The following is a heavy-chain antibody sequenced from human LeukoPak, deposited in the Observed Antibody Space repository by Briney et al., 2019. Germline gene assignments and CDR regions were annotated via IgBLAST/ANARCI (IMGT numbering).Heavy chain of an antibody. D-gene: IGHD2-15*01. CDR2: ISGSGGTT. J-gene: IGHJ3*02. V-gene: IGHV3-23*01. CDR1: GFTFSNYG. CDR3: AKDRGSVVVVAANQRDAFDI. Sequence: GGSLRLSCAASGFTFSNYGMSWVRQAPGKGLEWISAISGSGGTTYYADSVKGQFTISRDNSNNTLYLQLNSLRVEDTAVYYCAKDRGSVVVVAANQRDAFDIWGQGTMVTVSS.